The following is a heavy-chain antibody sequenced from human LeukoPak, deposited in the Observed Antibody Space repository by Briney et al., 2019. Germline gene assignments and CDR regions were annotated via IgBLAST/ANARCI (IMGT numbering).Heavy chain of an antibody. J-gene: IGHJ4*02. V-gene: IGHV1-18*01. CDR2: ISAYNGNT. D-gene: IGHD3-10*01. CDR1: GYTFTSYG. Sequence: ASVKVSCTASGYTFTSYGISWVRQAPGQGLEGMGWISAYNGNTNYAQKLQGRVTITTDTSTSTAYMELRSLRSDDTAVYYCARVRGTMVRGNPKSDFDYWGQGTLVTVSS. CDR3: ARVRGTMVRGNPKSDFDY.